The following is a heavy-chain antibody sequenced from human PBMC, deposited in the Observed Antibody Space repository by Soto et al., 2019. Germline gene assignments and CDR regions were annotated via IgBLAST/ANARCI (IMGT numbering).Heavy chain of an antibody. Sequence: QITLKESGPTLVKPTQTLTVACSVSGLSVSTYGAGVAWIRQPPGKALEWLGIIYWDDAKPHSPLLQTRLTTTXDXSHXPVVLTLTRVGPVDTATYYCAHRSRAHNGYGLFDNWGQGTLVTVSS. V-gene: IGHV2-5*02. CDR2: IYWDDAK. J-gene: IGHJ4*02. CDR3: AHRSRAHNGYGLFDN. D-gene: IGHD5-12*01. CDR1: GLSVSTYGAG.